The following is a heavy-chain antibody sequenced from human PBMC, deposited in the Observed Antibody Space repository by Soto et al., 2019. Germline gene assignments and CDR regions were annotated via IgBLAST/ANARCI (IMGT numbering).Heavy chain of an antibody. CDR3: AKGSRGSSWFQFDP. V-gene: IGHV3-23*01. CDR2: ISGSGGST. D-gene: IGHD6-13*01. CDR1: GFTFSSYA. Sequence: GGSLRLSCAASGFTFSSYAMSWVRQAPGKGLEWVSSISGSGGSTYYADSVKGRFTISRDNSKNTLYLQMNSLRAEDTAVYYCAKGSRGSSWFQFDPWGQGTLVTVSS. J-gene: IGHJ5*02.